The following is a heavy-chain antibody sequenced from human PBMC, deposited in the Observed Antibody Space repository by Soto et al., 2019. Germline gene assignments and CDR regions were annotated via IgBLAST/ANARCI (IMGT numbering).Heavy chain of an antibody. CDR1: SGSISSSNW. D-gene: IGHD6-19*01. Sequence: SETLSLTCAVSSGSISSSNWWSWVRQPPGKGLEWIGEIYHSGSTNYNPSLKSRVTISVDKSKNQFSLKLSSVTAADTAVYYCARAGGWNNWFDPWGQGTLVTVSS. J-gene: IGHJ5*02. CDR2: IYHSGST. V-gene: IGHV4-4*02. CDR3: ARAGGWNNWFDP.